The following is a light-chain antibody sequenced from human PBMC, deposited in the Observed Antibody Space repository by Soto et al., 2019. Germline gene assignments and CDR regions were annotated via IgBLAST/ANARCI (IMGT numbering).Light chain of an antibody. CDR2: GAS. CDR3: QQYGSSVT. V-gene: IGKV3-20*01. J-gene: IGKJ1*01. Sequence: EIVLTQSPGTLSLSPGERATLSCRASQSVSSSYLAWYQQKPGPAPRLLIYGASSRATGIPDRFSGSGSGTDFTLTISRLEPEDFAVYYCQQYGSSVTFGQGPKVEIK. CDR1: QSVSSSY.